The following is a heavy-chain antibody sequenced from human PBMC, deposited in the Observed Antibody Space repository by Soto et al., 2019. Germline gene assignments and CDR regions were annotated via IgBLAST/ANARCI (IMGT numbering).Heavy chain of an antibody. CDR3: AKDIGPTGITGNWGFERYGMDV. CDR1: GFTFDDYT. D-gene: IGHD1-20*01. V-gene: IGHV3-43*01. Sequence: EVQLVESGGVVVQPGGSLRLSCAASGFTFDDYTMHWVRQAPGKGLEWVSLISWDGGSTYYADSVKGRFTISRDNSKNSLYLQMNSLRPEDTALYYCAKDIGPTGITGNWGFERYGMDVWGQGTTVTVSS. CDR2: ISWDGGST. J-gene: IGHJ6*02.